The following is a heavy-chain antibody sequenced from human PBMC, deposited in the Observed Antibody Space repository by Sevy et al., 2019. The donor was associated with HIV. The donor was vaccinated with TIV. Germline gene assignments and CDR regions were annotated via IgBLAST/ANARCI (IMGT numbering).Heavy chain of an antibody. Sequence: ASVKVSCKASGYTFTSYGITWVRQAPGQGLEWMGWINPKNGNTKYAQKFQGRLTMTTDTSTSTVYMELRSLRSDDTAIYYSARTYCTNGVCYYYYGMDVWGQGTTVTVSS. J-gene: IGHJ6*02. V-gene: IGHV1-18*04. D-gene: IGHD2-8*01. CDR3: ARTYCTNGVCYYYYGMDV. CDR2: INPKNGNT. CDR1: GYTFTSYG.